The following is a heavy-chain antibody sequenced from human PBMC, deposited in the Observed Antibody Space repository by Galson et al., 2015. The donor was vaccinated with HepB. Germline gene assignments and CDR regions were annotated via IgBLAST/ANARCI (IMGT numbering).Heavy chain of an antibody. J-gene: IGHJ4*02. CDR2: IYYSGST. Sequence: SETLSLTCTVSGGSISSYYWSWIRQPPGKGLEWIGYIYYSGSTNYNPSLKSRVTISVDTSKNQFSLKLSSVTAADTAVYYCARHNAHHHNMLHYFDYWGQGTLVTVSS. V-gene: IGHV4-59*08. CDR3: ARHNAHHHNMLHYFDY. D-gene: IGHD2-8*01. CDR1: GGSISSYY.